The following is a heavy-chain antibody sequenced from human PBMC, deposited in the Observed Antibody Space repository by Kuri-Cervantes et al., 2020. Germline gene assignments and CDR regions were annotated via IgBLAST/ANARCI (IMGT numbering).Heavy chain of an antibody. J-gene: IGHJ6*02. V-gene: IGHV3-11*04. CDR1: GFTFSDYY. Sequence: GGSLRLSCAASGFTFSDYYMSWIRQAPGKGLEWVSYISSSSSTIYYADSVKGRFTISRDNAKNSLYLQMNSLRDEDTAVYYCARRASRYYYGMDVWGQGTTVTVSS. CDR2: ISSSSSTI. CDR3: ARRASRYYYGMDV.